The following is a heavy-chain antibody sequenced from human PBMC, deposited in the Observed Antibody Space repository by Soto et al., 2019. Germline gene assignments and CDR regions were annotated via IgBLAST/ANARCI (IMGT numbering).Heavy chain of an antibody. V-gene: IGHV4-30-2*01. Sequence: PSETLSLTCAVSGGSISSGGYSWSWIRQPPGKGLEWIGYIYHSGSTYYNPSLKSRVTISVDRSKNQFSLKLSSVTAADTAVYFCARESIELPATDFWGQGTPVTVSS. CDR3: ARESIELPATDF. CDR1: GGSISSGGYS. J-gene: IGHJ4*02. CDR2: IYHSGST. D-gene: IGHD6-6*01.